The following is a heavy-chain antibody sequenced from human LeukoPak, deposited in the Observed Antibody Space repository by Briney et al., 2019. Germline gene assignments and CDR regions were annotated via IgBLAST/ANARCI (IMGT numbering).Heavy chain of an antibody. D-gene: IGHD3-10*01. CDR2: ISGDGGST. CDR3: AKGGDAPDYYYYMDV. CDR1: GFTFDDYA. V-gene: IGHV3-43*02. Sequence: SGGSLRLSCAASGFTFDDYAMHWVRQAPGKGLEWVSLISGDGGSTYYADSVKGRFTISRDNSKNSLYLQMNSLRTEDTALYYCAKGGDAPDYYYYMDVWAKGPRSPSP. J-gene: IGHJ6*03.